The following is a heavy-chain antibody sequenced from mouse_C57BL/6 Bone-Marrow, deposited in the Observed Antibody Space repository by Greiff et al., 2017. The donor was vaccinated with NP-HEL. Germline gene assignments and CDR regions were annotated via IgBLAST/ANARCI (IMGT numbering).Heavy chain of an antibody. V-gene: IGHV1-64*01. CDR1: GYTFTSYW. Sequence: QVQLKQPGAELVKPGASVKLSCKASGYTFTSYWMHWVKQRPGQGLEWIGMIHPNSGSTKYNEKFKSKATLTVDKSSSTAYMQLSSLTSEDSAVYYCARYLDYWGQGTSVTVSS. J-gene: IGHJ4*01. CDR2: IHPNSGST. CDR3: ARYLDY.